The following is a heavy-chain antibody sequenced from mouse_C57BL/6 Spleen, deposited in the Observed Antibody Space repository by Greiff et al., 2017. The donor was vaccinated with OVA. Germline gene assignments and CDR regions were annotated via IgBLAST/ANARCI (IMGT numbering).Heavy chain of an antibody. V-gene: IGHV1-59*01. Sequence: VKLKQPGAELVRPGTSVKLSCKASGYTFTSYWMHWVKQRPGQGLEWIGVIDPSDSYTNYNQKFKGKATLTVDTSSSTAYMQLSSLTSEDSAVYYWARAYYSNYYFDYGGKGTTLTVSS. D-gene: IGHD2-5*01. CDR1: GYTFTSYW. J-gene: IGHJ2*01. CDR3: ARAYYSNYYFDY. CDR2: IDPSDSYT.